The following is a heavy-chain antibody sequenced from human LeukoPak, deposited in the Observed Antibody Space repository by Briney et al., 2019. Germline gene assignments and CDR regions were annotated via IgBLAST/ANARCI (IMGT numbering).Heavy chain of an antibody. CDR1: GGSISSYY. Sequence: PSETLSLTCTVSGGSISSYYWSWIRQPPGKGLEWIGYIYYSGSTNYNPSLKSRVTISVDTSKNQFSLKLSSVTAADTAVYYCARDWVVEGYYGSLEPYYYYYGMDVWGQGTTVTVSS. V-gene: IGHV4-59*01. D-gene: IGHD3-10*01. CDR2: IYYSGST. CDR3: ARDWVVEGYYGSLEPYYYYYGMDV. J-gene: IGHJ6*02.